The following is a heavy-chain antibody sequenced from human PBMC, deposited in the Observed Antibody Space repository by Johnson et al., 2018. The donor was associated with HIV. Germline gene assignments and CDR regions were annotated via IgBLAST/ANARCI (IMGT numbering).Heavy chain of an antibody. D-gene: IGHD1-14*01. CDR1: GFTFSSYA. J-gene: IGHJ3*02. CDR2: ISYDGSTK. CDR3: ARDQGGNHNAFDI. V-gene: IGHV3-30*04. Sequence: QVQLVESGGGVVQPGRSLRLSCAASGFTFSSYAMHWVRQAPGKGLEWVAVISYDGSTKYYADSVKGRFTISRDNSKNTLYLQMNSLRAEDTAVYYCARDQGGNHNAFDIWGQGTMVTVSS.